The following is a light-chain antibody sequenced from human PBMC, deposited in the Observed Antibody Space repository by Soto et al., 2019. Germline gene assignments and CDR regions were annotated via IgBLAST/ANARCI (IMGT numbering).Light chain of an antibody. Sequence: IVMTQSPLSLPVTPGEPASISCRSSQSRLHTNGYSYLDWYLQKPGQSPQLLIYLGSNRASGVPDRFSGSGSGTDFTLKISRVEAEDVAVYYCMQALQAWTFGHGTKVEIK. CDR1: QSRLHTNGYSY. V-gene: IGKV2-28*01. CDR2: LGS. J-gene: IGKJ1*01. CDR3: MQALQAWT.